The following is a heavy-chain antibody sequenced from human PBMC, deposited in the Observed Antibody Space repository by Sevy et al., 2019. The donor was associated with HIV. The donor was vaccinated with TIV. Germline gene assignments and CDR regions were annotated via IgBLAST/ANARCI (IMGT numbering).Heavy chain of an antibody. CDR1: GFTVSSNY. D-gene: IGHD3-22*01. CDR3: VRDGDSSGYFRDY. V-gene: IGHV3-66*01. CDR2: IYRGRRT. Sequence: GGSLRLSCTASGFTVSSNYMSWVRQAPGKGLEWVSVIYRGRRTYYADSVKARFTISIDDSKNTLYLQMNSLRAEDTGIYYCVRDGDSSGYFRDYWGQGTLVTVSS. J-gene: IGHJ4*02.